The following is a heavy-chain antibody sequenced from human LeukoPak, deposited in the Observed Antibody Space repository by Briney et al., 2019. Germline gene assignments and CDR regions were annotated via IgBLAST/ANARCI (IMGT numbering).Heavy chain of an antibody. CDR1: GFTFSSYW. CDR2: IKQDGSEK. CDR3: ARGREHYMVRGVPTEYWFDP. V-gene: IGHV3-7*01. J-gene: IGHJ5*02. D-gene: IGHD3-10*01. Sequence: GGSLRLSCAASGFTFSSYWMSWVRQAPGKGLEWVANIKQDGSEKYYVDSVKGRFTISRDNAKNSLYLQMNSLRAEDTAVYYCARGREHYMVRGVPTEYWFDPWGQGTLVTVSS.